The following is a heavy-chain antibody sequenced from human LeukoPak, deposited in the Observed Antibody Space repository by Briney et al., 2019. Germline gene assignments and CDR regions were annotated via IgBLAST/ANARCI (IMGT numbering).Heavy chain of an antibody. CDR1: GYTFTGYF. CDR3: ARDVGEYCSSTNCYASHY. Sequence: ASVKVSCMASGYTFTGYFMHWVRQAPGQGLEWMGWINTNSGGTNYAQKFQGRVTMTRDTSISTAYMELSSLRSDDTAVYYCARDVGEYCSSTNCYASHYWGQGTLVTVSS. V-gene: IGHV1-2*02. CDR2: INTNSGGT. J-gene: IGHJ4*02. D-gene: IGHD2-2*01.